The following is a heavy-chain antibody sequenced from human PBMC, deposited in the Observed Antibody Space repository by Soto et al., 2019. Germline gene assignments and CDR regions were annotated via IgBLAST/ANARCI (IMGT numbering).Heavy chain of an antibody. CDR3: ATEKDYGDYRDY. CDR1: GGSFSGYY. CDR2: INHSGST. V-gene: IGHV4-34*01. J-gene: IGHJ4*02. Sequence: PSETLSLTCAVYGGSFSGYYWSWIRQPPGKGLEWIGEINHSGSTNYNPSLKSRVTISVDTSKNQFSLKLSSVTAADTAVYYCATEKDYGDYRDYWGQGTLVTVSS. D-gene: IGHD4-17*01.